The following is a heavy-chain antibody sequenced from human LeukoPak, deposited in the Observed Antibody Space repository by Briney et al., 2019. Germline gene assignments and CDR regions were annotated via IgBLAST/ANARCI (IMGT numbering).Heavy chain of an antibody. J-gene: IGHJ3*02. CDR3: ARHRWELNAFDI. V-gene: IGHV4-39*01. CDR2: IYYSGST. Sequence: PSETLSLTCTVSGGSISSSSFYWGWIRQPPGKGLEWIGSIYYSGSTYYNPSLKSRITTSVDTSKNQLSLRLSSVTAADTAVYYCARHRWELNAFDIWGQGTMVTVSS. CDR1: GGSISSSSFY. D-gene: IGHD1-26*01.